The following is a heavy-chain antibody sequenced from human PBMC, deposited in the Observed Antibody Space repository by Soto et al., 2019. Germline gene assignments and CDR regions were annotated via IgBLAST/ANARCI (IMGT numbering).Heavy chain of an antibody. Sequence: QLQLQESGSGLVQPSQTLSLTCAVSGGSISSNGYSWSWIRQPPGKGLEWIGNIYHTGNTFYNPSLKRPVAKSVDRSKHQLSLELSSVTAADTTVYYCARDLAMPVGVRYFDLWGRGTLVTVSS. V-gene: IGHV4-30-2*01. CDR3: ARDLAMPVGVRYFDL. CDR1: GGSISSNGYS. J-gene: IGHJ2*01. CDR2: IYHTGNT. D-gene: IGHD2-2*01.